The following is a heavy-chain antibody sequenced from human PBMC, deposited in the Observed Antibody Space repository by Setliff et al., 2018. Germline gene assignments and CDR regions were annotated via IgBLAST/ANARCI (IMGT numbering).Heavy chain of an antibody. V-gene: IGHV1-3*01. D-gene: IGHD4-17*01. Sequence: ASVKVSCKASGYTFTSYGISWVRQAPGQGLEWMGWINAGNGNTKYSQKFQGRVTITRDTSASTAYMELSSLRSEDTAVYYCARGGDYGCDYWGQGTLVTVSS. CDR1: GYTFTSYG. CDR2: INAGNGNT. J-gene: IGHJ4*02. CDR3: ARGGDYGCDY.